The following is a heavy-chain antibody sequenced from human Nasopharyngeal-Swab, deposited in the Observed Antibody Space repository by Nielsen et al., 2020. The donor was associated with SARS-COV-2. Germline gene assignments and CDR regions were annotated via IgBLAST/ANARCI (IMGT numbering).Heavy chain of an antibody. V-gene: IGHV4-61*02. Sequence: SDTLSLTCTVSGGSISSGNYYWSWIRQPAWNGLEWIGRIYTSGSTNYNPSLKSRVTISVDTSKNQFSLKLSSVTDADTAVYYCARGNYYDSSGYSYYFDYWGQGTLVNVSS. J-gene: IGHJ4*02. D-gene: IGHD3-22*01. CDR2: IYTSGST. CDR3: ARGNYYDSSGYSYYFDY. CDR1: GGSISSGNYY.